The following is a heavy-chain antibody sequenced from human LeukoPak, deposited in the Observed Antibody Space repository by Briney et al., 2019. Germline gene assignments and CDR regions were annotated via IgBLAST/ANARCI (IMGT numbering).Heavy chain of an antibody. CDR2: LEQDGIGQ. CDR3: LRVMGWYFGL. CDR1: GFTVADDA. Sequence: GGSLTLSCVVSGFTVADDAMHWVRQVPGKGLEWVATLEQDGIGQVYVDSLKGRFTIARDNYKNSLSLQMHNLKAEDTAIYYCLRVMGWYFGLWGRGALVTVSS. D-gene: IGHD3-16*01. V-gene: IGHV3-7*01. J-gene: IGHJ2*01.